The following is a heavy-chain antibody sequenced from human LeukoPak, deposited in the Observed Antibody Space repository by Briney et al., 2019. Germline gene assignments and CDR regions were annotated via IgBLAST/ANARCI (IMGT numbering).Heavy chain of an antibody. D-gene: IGHD1/OR15-1a*01. Sequence: KPGRSLRLSCAASGFTFSSYGMHWVRQAPGKGLEWVSSISSSSSYIYYADSVKGRFTISRDNAKNSLYLQMNSLRAEDTAVYYCARVGRGTIRFDHWGHGTLVTVSS. CDR2: ISSSSSYI. CDR1: GFTFSSYG. CDR3: ARVGRGTIRFDH. V-gene: IGHV3-21*01. J-gene: IGHJ4*01.